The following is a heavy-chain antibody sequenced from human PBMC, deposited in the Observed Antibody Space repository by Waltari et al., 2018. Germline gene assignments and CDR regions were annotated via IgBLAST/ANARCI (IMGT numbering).Heavy chain of an antibody. J-gene: IGHJ6*03. CDR1: GGSISSHY. CDR2: IYYSGST. D-gene: IGHD3-3*01. CDR3: ARGRGPTYYDFWSGYGGYYYYMDV. Sequence: QVQLQESGPGLVKPSETLSLTCTVSGGSISSHYWSWIRQPPGKGLEWIGYIYYSGSTNYNPSLKSLVTISVDTSKNQFSLKLSSVTAADTAVYYCARGRGPTYYDFWSGYGGYYYYMDVWGKGTTVTVSS. V-gene: IGHV4-59*11.